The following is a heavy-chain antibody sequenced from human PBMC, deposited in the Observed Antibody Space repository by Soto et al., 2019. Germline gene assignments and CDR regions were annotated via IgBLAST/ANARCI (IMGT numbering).Heavy chain of an antibody. CDR2: TIPVFNTA. CDR3: ERGVYGAGNYYTGPSAFDI. CDR1: GGTLSDHG. Sequence: QVQLEQSGAEVKKPGSSVKVSCKASGGTLSDHGVAWLRQAPGQGLEWMGGTIPVFNTAKYAQKFQGTVTVTADKFTNIAYMELSSLRPEDTAFYFCERGVYGAGNYYTGPSAFDIWGQGTMVIVSS. D-gene: IGHD3-10*01. J-gene: IGHJ3*02. V-gene: IGHV1-69*06.